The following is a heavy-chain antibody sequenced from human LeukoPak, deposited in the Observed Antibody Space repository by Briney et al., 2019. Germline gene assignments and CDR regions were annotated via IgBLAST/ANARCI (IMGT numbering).Heavy chain of an antibody. V-gene: IGHV3-30*19. Sequence: GGSLRLSCAASGFSFSSYGMHWVRQAPGKGLEWVAVISYDGNNKYYADSVKGRFTISRDNSKNTLYVQMNSLRVEDTAVYYCARATFRVAEVQGDAFDIWGQGTMVTVSS. CDR2: ISYDGNNK. CDR3: ARATFRVAEVQGDAFDI. CDR1: GFSFSSYG. D-gene: IGHD6-13*01. J-gene: IGHJ3*02.